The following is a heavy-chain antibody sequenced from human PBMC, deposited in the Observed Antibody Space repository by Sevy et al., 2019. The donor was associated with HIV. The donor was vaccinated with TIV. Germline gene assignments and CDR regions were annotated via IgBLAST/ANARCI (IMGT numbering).Heavy chain of an antibody. CDR1: GGSITSDSYY. D-gene: IGHD1-1*01. V-gene: IGHV4-39*01. Sequence: SETLSLTCTVSGGSITSDSYYWGWIRQPPGKGLEWIGSIYYSGGTYYNPSLKSRVTISVDTSKNQFSLKLSSVTAADAAVYYCARLELEGVIWGQRTLVTVSS. CDR3: ARLELEGVI. CDR2: IYYSGGT. J-gene: IGHJ4*02.